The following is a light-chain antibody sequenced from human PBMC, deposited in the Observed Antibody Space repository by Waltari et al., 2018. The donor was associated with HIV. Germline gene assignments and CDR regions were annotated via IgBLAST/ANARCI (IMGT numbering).Light chain of an antibody. CDR1: SSNLGSNA. J-gene: IGLJ3*02. CDR2: SDN. Sequence: QSVLTQPPSASGTPGQRVTISCSGSSSNLGSNAVTWYQQVPGTAPKLLIYSDNQRPSGVPDRFSGSKSGTSASLAISGLQSEDEANYYCAAWDDSLNGPLFGGGTKLTVL. V-gene: IGLV1-44*01. CDR3: AAWDDSLNGPL.